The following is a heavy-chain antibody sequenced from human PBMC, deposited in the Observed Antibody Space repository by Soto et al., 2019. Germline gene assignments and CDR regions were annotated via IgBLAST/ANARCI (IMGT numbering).Heavy chain of an antibody. V-gene: IGHV3-7*01. CDR3: AKARSTTFLPLCYGMDV. CDR2: IKQDGSEK. J-gene: IGHJ6*02. Sequence: WGSLRLSCAASGFTFSSYWMSWVRQAPGTGLEGVANIKQDGSEKYYVDSVKGRFTLSRDNAKNSLYLQMNSLSAEDTAVYYCAKARSTTFLPLCYGMDVWGQGTTGSVAS. D-gene: IGHD2-2*01. CDR1: GFTFSSYW.